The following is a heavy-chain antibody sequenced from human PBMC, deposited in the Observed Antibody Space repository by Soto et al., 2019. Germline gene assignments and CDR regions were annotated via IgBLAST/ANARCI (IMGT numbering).Heavy chain of an antibody. CDR3: AATTLYDFWSVYFTGLAFIS. CDR1: GFTVSDSA. CDR2: IVVGNGNT. V-gene: IGHV1-58*01. D-gene: IGHD3-3*01. J-gene: IGHJ3*02. Sequence: SVKVSCKTYGFTVSDSAVQWVRQARGQPLEWIGYIVVGNGNTNFAQRFQERVTFSSDKSRGTAYMELRSLRSEDTAVYYCAATTLYDFWSVYFTGLAFISWGQGSKVIGSS.